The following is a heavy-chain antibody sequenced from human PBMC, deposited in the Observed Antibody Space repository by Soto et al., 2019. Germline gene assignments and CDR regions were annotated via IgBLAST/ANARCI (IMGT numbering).Heavy chain of an antibody. D-gene: IGHD1-26*01. CDR1: DGSFSGYY. V-gene: IGHV4-34*01. CDR3: ARGTWGLFHYYYGMDV. Sequence: SETLSLTCAVYDGSFSGYYWSWIRQPPGKGLEWIGEINHSGSTNYNPSLKSRVTISVDTSKNQFSLKLSSVTAADTAVYYCARGTWGLFHYYYGMDVWGQGTTVTVSS. CDR2: INHSGST. J-gene: IGHJ6*02.